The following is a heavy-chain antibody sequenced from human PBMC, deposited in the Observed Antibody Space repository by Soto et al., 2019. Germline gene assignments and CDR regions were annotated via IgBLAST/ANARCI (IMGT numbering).Heavy chain of an antibody. J-gene: IGHJ6*02. CDR2: INPSGGST. Sequence: QVQLVQSGAEVKKPGASVKVSCKASGYTFTSYYMHWVRQAPGQGLEWMGIINPSGGSTSYAQKFQGRVTMTRDTSTSTVYMELSSLRSEDTAVYYCARDQPVVVPAAYYGMDVWGQGTTVTVSS. V-gene: IGHV1-46*01. D-gene: IGHD2-2*01. CDR3: ARDQPVVVPAAYYGMDV. CDR1: GYTFTSYY.